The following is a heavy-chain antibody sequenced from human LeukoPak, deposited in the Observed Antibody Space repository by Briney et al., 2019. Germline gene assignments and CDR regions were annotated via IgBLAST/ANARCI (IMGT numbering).Heavy chain of an antibody. J-gene: IGHJ4*02. V-gene: IGHV3-23*01. CDR3: ARYCSSTSCYTPLTLDY. Sequence: GGSLRLSCAASGFTFSTYAMSWVRQAPGKGLEWVSGISGSGGSTYYADSVKGRFTISRDNSKNTLYQQMNSLRVEDTAIYYCARYCSSTSCYTPLTLDYWGQGTLSLSPQ. CDR1: GFTFSTYA. D-gene: IGHD2-2*02. CDR2: ISGSGGST.